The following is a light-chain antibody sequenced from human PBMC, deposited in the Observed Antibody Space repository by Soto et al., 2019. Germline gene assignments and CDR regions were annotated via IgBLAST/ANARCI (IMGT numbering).Light chain of an antibody. CDR2: AAS. CDR3: QQSYSTQIT. CDR1: QSMSSY. V-gene: IGKV1-39*01. J-gene: IGKJ5*01. Sequence: DIQITQSPSSLSASVGYIVTITCRASQSMSSYLNWYQQKPGKAPKLLIYAASSLQSGVPSRFSGSGSGTDFTLTISSLQPEDFATYYCQQSYSTQITFGQGTRLETK.